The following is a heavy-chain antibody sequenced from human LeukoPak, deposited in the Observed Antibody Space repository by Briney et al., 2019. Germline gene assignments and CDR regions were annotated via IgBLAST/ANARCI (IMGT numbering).Heavy chain of an antibody. J-gene: IGHJ4*02. CDR3: ARGNIAAAGIHY. CDR2: INGDGSST. V-gene: IGHV3-74*01. D-gene: IGHD6-13*01. CDR1: GFTFSSYW. Sequence: GGSLRLSCAASGFTFSSYWTHWVRQAPGKGLVWVSRINGDGSSTTYVDYVMGRFTISRDNAKNALYLQMNSVRAEDTAVYYCARGNIAAAGIHYWGQGTLVIVST.